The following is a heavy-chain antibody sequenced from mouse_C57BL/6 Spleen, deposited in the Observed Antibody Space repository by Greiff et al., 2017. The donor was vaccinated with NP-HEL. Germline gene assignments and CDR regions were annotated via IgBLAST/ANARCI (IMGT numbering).Heavy chain of an antibody. CDR3: SSIGTYYYGSSFDY. D-gene: IGHD1-1*01. J-gene: IGHJ2*01. CDR2: IDPSDSYT. CDR1: GYTFTSYW. V-gene: IGHV1-50*01. Sequence: VQLQQSGAELVKPGASVKLSCKASGYTFTSYWMQWVKQRPGQGLEWIGEIDPSDSYTNYNQKFKGKATLTVDTSSSTAYMQLSSLTSEDSAVYYWSSIGTYYYGSSFDYWGQGTTLTVSS.